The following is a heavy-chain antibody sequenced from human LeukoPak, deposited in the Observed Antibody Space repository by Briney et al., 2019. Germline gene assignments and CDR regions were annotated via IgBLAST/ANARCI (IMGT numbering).Heavy chain of an antibody. CDR1: GGSISSYY. CDR2: IDYSGDT. J-gene: IGHJ4*02. V-gene: IGHV4-59*08. D-gene: IGHD4-23*01. CDR3: ASTKPGGNPFDY. Sequence: SETLSLTCTVSGGSISSYYWSWIRQPLGKGLDWIGYIDYSGDTNYNPSLKSRVTMSVHTSKNQFSLMLSSVTAADTAVYYCASTKPGGNPFDYRGRGTLVTVSS.